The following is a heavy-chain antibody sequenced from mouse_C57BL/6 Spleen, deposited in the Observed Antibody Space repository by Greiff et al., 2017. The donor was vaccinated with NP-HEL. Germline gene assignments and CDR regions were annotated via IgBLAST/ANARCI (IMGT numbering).Heavy chain of an antibody. J-gene: IGHJ2*01. CDR1: GFTFSDYY. CDR3: ARDRNGNYDY. Sequence: EVKLVESEGGLVQPGSSMKLSCTASGFTFSDYYMAWVRQVPEKGLEWVANINYDGSSTYYLDSLKSRFIISRDNAKNILYLQMSSLKSEDTATYYCARDRNGNYDYWGQGTTLTVSS. D-gene: IGHD2-1*01. CDR2: INYDGSST. V-gene: IGHV5-16*01.